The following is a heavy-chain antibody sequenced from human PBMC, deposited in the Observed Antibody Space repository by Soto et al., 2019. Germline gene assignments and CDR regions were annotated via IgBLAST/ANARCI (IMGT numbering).Heavy chain of an antibody. CDR3: ASSKYSISSFDY. Sequence: SGPTLVNPTQTLTLTCTFSGVSLSTDDGGVGWIRQPPGKALDWLAVIYWDDDKRYSPSLKSRLTITKDTSKNQVLLTMTNMDPVDTATYFCASSKYSISSFDYWGQGALVTVSS. CDR1: GVSLSTDDGG. J-gene: IGHJ4*02. D-gene: IGHD6-6*01. V-gene: IGHV2-5*02. CDR2: IYWDDDK.